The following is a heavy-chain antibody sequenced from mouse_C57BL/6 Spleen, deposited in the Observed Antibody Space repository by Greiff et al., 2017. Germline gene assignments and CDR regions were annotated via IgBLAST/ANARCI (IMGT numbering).Heavy chain of an antibody. Sequence: QVQLKQSGAELVKPGASVKISCKASGYAFSSYWMNWVKQRPGKGLEWIGQIYPGDGDTNYNGKFKGKATLTADKSSSTAYMQLSSLTSEDSAVYFCAREGYGSSAWFAYWGQGTLVTVSA. V-gene: IGHV1-80*01. CDR2: IYPGDGDT. D-gene: IGHD1-1*01. CDR3: AREGYGSSAWFAY. CDR1: GYAFSSYW. J-gene: IGHJ3*01.